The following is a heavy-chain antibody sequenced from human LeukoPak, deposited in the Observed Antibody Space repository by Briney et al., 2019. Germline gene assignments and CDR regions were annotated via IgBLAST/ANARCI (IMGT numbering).Heavy chain of an antibody. D-gene: IGHD5-18*01. V-gene: IGHV1-46*01. CDR1: GYMFTTSF. CDR3: ARDRGYSYDYYYYGMDV. Sequence: ASVKVSCKASGYMFTTSFMHWVRQAPGQGLEWMGVINPSGTSTDYAQKFQGRVTMTRDTSTNTVYMELSSLRSEDTAVYYCARDRGYSYDYYYYGMDVWGQGTTVTVSS. J-gene: IGHJ6*02. CDR2: INPSGTST.